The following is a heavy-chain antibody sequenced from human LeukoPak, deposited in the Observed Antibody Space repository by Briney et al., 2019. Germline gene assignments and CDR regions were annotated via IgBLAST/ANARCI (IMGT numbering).Heavy chain of an antibody. D-gene: IGHD6-13*01. CDR3: ARDRSSWSEGFDY. CDR1: GFTFSSYS. CDR2: IYSGGST. V-gene: IGHV3-66*01. J-gene: IGHJ4*02. Sequence: GGSLRLSCAASGFTFSSYSMSWVRQAPGKGLEWVSVIYSGGSTYYADSVKGRFTISRDNAKNSLYLQMNSLRAEDTAVYYCARDRSSWSEGFDYWGQGTLVTVSS.